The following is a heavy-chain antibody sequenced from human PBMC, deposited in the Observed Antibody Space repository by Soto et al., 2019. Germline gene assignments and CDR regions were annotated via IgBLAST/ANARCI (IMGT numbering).Heavy chain of an antibody. J-gene: IGHJ3*02. Sequence: QMQLEQSGPEVKKPGTSVKVSCKASGFTFTSSAVQWVRQARGQRLEWIGWIVVGSGNTNYAQKFQQRVTITRDMSTSTAYMEPSSLRSEDTAVYYCAAGLAALAAFDIWGQGTMVTVSS. D-gene: IGHD6-6*01. CDR2: IVVGSGNT. CDR3: AAGLAALAAFDI. V-gene: IGHV1-58*01. CDR1: GFTFTSSA.